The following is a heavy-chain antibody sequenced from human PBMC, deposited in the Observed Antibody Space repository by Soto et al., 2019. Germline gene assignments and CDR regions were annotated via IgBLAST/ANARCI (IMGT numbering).Heavy chain of an antibody. J-gene: IGHJ1*01. CDR3: ARDNRAAAGTDEYFQH. CDR2: IIPIFGTA. CDR1: GGTFSSYA. V-gene: IGHV1-69*01. D-gene: IGHD6-13*01. Sequence: QVQLVQSGAEVKKPGSSVKVSCKASGGTFSSYAISWVRQAPGQGLEWMGGIIPIFGTANYAQKFQGRVTITADESTSTAYMELSSLRSEDTAVYYCARDNRAAAGTDEYFQHWGQGTMVTVSS.